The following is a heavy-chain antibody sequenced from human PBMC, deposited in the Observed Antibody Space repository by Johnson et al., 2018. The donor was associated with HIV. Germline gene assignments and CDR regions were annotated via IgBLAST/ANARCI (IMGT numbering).Heavy chain of an antibody. CDR2: ISGSGGST. CDR3: TTDCTGGVCYTRDVFDI. V-gene: IGHV3-23*04. Sequence: VQLVESGGGLVQPGGSLRLSCAASGFTFSSYDMHWVRQATGKGLEWVSAISGSGGSTYYADSVKGRFTISRDNSKNTLSLQMNSLRAEDTAVYYCTTDCTGGVCYTRDVFDIWGQGTMVTVSS. CDR1: GFTFSSYD. J-gene: IGHJ3*02. D-gene: IGHD2-8*02.